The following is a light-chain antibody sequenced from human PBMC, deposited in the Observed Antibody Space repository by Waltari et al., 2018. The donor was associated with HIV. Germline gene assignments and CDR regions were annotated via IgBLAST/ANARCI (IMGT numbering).Light chain of an antibody. CDR2: EVS. CDR3: SSYTSRNTLV. J-gene: IGLJ3*02. V-gene: IGLV2-14*01. Sequence: QSALTQPASVSGSPGQSITISCTGTSRDVGGYNSVSWHQQYPGKAPKLLISEVSNRPSGVSNRVSGSKSGNTASLTISGLQTEDEAHYYCSSYTSRNTLVFGGGTKVTVL. CDR1: SRDVGGYNS.